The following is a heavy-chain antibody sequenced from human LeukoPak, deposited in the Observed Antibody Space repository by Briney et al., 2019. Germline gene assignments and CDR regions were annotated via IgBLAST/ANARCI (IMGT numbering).Heavy chain of an antibody. J-gene: IGHJ3*02. CDR3: ARGHPYCSGGSCYAGAFDI. V-gene: IGHV4-39*07. D-gene: IGHD2-15*01. CDR2: IFYSGGT. CDR1: GGSINTPNYY. Sequence: PSETLSLTCTVSGGSINTPNYYWGWIRQTPGKGLEWIGNIFYSGGTYYSPSLTSRVTISLDTSKNQFSLKLSSVTAADTAMYYCARGHPYCSGGSCYAGAFDIWGQGTMVTVSS.